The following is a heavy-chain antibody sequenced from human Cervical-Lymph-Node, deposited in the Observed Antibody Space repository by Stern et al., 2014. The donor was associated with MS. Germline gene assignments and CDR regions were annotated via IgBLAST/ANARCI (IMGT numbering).Heavy chain of an antibody. CDR1: GFTFTSSA. CDR3: AADSYYDFWSGLDAFDI. CDR2: IVVGSGNT. Sequence: QLMQSGPEVKKPGTSVKVSCKASGFTFTSSAVQWVRQARGQRLVWIGGIVVGSGNTNYAQKFQERVTITRDMSTSTAYMELSSLRSEDTAVYYCAADSYYDFWSGLDAFDIWGQGTMVTVSS. D-gene: IGHD3-3*01. J-gene: IGHJ3*02. V-gene: IGHV1-58*01.